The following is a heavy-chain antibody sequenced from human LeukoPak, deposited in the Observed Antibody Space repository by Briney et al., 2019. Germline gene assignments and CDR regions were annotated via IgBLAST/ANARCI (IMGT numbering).Heavy chain of an antibody. CDR3: GRAPYDFWSGYYYYYMDV. D-gene: IGHD3-3*01. V-gene: IGHV1-2*02. CDR1: GYTFTGYY. J-gene: IGHJ6*03. CDR2: INPNSGGT. Sequence: ASVKVSRKASGYTFTGYYMHWVRQAPGQGLEWMGWINPNSGGTNYAQKFQGRVTMTRDTSISTAYMELSRLRSDDTAVYYCGRAPYDFWSGYYYYYMDVWGKGTTVTVSS.